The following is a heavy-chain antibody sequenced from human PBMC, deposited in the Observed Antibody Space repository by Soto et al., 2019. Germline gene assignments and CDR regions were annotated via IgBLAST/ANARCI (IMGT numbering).Heavy chain of an antibody. CDR1: GFTFGDYA. CDR2: IRSKAYGGTT. V-gene: IGHV3-49*04. D-gene: IGHD6-13*01. CDR3: TRGGVLDPSNPGYSSSWYPLDY. J-gene: IGHJ4*02. Sequence: EVQLVESGGGLVQPGRSLRLSCTASGFTFGDYAMSWVRQAPGKGLEWVGFIRSKAYGGTTEYAASVKGRFTISRDDSKSIAYLQMNSLKTGDTAVYYCTRGGVLDPSNPGYSSSWYPLDYWGQGTLVTVSS.